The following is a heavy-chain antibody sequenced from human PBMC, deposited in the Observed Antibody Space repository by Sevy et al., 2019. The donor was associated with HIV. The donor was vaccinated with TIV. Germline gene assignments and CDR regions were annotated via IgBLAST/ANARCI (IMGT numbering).Heavy chain of an antibody. CDR3: AREVVTSGYYYFYGMDV. D-gene: IGHD2-15*01. J-gene: IGHJ6*02. CDR1: GGSISSYY. Sequence: SETLSLTCTVSGGSISSYYWSWGRQPPGKGLEWIGYVYYSGRTYYNPSLKSRVTISIDTSKNQFSLNLSSVTAADTAVYYCAREVVTSGYYYFYGMDVWGQGTTVTVSS. CDR2: VYYSGRT. V-gene: IGHV4-59*01.